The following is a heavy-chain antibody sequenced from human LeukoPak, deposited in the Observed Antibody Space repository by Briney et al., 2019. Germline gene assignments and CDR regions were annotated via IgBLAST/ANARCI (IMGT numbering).Heavy chain of an antibody. V-gene: IGHV3-33*06. D-gene: IGHD5-12*01. CDR1: GFTFSSYG. CDR2: IWYDGSNK. J-gene: IGHJ4*02. CDR3: AKAYEYYHCIDY. Sequence: PGGSLRLSCAASGFTFSSYGMHWVRQAPGKGLEWVAVIWYDGSNKYYADSVKGRFTISRDNSKNTLYLQMNSLRAEDTAVYYCAKAYEYYHCIDYWGQGTLVTVSS.